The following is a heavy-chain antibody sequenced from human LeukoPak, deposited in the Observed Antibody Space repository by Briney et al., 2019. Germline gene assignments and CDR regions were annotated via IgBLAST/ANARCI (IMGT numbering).Heavy chain of an antibody. V-gene: IGHV1-2*02. J-gene: IGHJ4*02. Sequence: ASVKVSCKASGYTLSGYYIHWVRQAPGQGLEWVGWINPNSGGTNYAHKFQGRVTVTRNTSISTAYMELSRLRSDDTAIYYCARMGVVALSGQRKNCDYWGQGTLVTVSS. CDR3: ARMGVVALSGQRKNCDY. CDR1: GYTLSGYY. CDR2: INPNSGGT. D-gene: IGHD3-22*01.